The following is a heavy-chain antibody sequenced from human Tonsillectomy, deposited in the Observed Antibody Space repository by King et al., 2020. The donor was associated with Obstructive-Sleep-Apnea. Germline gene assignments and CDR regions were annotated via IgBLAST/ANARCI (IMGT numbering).Heavy chain of an antibody. CDR3: AREWSFIAVTGTGGMDV. CDR2: VYYSGNT. J-gene: IGHJ6*02. CDR1: DGSVSSGSFY. Sequence: QLQESGPGLVKPSETLSLTCTVSDGSVSSGSFYWNWIRQPPGKGLEWIGYVYYSGNTNYNPSLNSRVTISVDTSKNQFSLNLTSVTAADTAVYYCAREWSFIAVTGTGGMDVWGQGTTVTVSS. D-gene: IGHD6-19*01. V-gene: IGHV4-61*01.